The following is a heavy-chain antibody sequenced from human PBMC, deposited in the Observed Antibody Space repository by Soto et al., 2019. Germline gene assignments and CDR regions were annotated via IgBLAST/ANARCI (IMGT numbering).Heavy chain of an antibody. CDR3: ATGGPYITTRTNSVDI. D-gene: IGHD3-22*01. CDR2: FDPEDGET. Sequence: ASVKVSCKVSGYTLTELSMHWVRQAPGKGLEWMGGFDPEDGETIYAQKFQGRVTMTEDTSTDTAYMELSSLRSEDTAVYYCATGGPYITTRTNSVDIWDQGTMVTVSS. J-gene: IGHJ3*02. V-gene: IGHV1-24*01. CDR1: GYTLTELS.